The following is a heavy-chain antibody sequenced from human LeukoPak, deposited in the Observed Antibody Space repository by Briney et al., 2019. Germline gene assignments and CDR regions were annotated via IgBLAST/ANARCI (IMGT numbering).Heavy chain of an antibody. Sequence: GGSLRLSCAASGFTFSSYAMHWVRQAPGKGLEWVAVISYDGSNKYYADSVKGRFTISRDNAKDSFYLQMNSLRAEDTAVYYCARARPTHYYDGSGYYNFFDYWGQGTLVTVSS. V-gene: IGHV3-30-3*01. CDR2: ISYDGSNK. D-gene: IGHD3-22*01. J-gene: IGHJ4*02. CDR1: GFTFSSYA. CDR3: ARARPTHYYDGSGYYNFFDY.